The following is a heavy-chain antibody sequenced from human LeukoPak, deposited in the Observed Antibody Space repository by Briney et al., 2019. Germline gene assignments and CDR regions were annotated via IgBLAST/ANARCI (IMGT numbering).Heavy chain of an antibody. V-gene: IGHV6-1*01. Sequence: SQTLSLTCAISGDSVSSNSAAWNWIRQSPSRGLEWLGRTYYRSKWYNDCAVSVKSRITINPDTSKNQFSLQLNSVTPEDTAVEYCARYQRPDSSSWPYYFDYWGQGTLVTVSS. CDR1: GDSVSSNSAA. J-gene: IGHJ4*02. CDR3: ARYQRPDSSSWPYYFDY. D-gene: IGHD6-13*01. CDR2: TYYRSKWYN.